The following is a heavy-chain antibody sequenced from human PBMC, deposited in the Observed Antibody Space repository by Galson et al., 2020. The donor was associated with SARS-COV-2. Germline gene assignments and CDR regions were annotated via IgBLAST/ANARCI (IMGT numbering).Heavy chain of an antibody. CDR2: IIPILGLA. V-gene: IGHV1-69*02. Sequence: SVKVSCKSSGDTITSYTITWVRQARGQGLEWMGRIIPILGLANYAQDFQGRLTLTADKSTSTVYMELRGLTSEDTAIYYCARGPSITAPSQWWGQGTLITVSS. CDR1: GDTITSYT. D-gene: IGHD1-20*01. J-gene: IGHJ4*02. CDR3: ARGPSITAPSQW.